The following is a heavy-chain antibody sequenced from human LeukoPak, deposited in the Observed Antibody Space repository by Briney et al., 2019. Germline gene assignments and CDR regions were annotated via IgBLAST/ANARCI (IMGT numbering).Heavy chain of an antibody. J-gene: IGHJ4*02. CDR1: GGSFSGYY. CDR2: INHSGST. CDR3: ARRSYGYSVSRY. V-gene: IGHV4-34*01. D-gene: IGHD5-18*01. Sequence: SETLSLTCAVYGGSFSGYYWSWIRQPPGKGLEWIGEINHSGSTSYNPSLKSRVTISVDTSKNQFSLKLSSVTAADTAVYYCARRSYGYSVSRYWGQGTLVTVSS.